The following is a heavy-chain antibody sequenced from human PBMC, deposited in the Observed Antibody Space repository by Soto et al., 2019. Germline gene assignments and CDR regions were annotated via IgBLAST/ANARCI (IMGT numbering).Heavy chain of an antibody. CDR1: GGSISSGDYY. J-gene: IGHJ3*02. D-gene: IGHD5-12*01. CDR2: IYYSGST. CDR3: AREVILQRWLQLCAFDI. Sequence: PSETLSLTCTVSGGSISSGDYYWSWIRQPPGKGLEWIGYIYYSGSTYYNPSLKSRVAISVGTSKNQFSLKLSSVTAADTAVYYCAREVILQRWLQLCAFDIWGQGTMVTVSS. V-gene: IGHV4-30-4*01.